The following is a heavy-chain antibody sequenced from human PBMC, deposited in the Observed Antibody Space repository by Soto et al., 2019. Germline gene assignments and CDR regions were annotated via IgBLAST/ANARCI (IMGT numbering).Heavy chain of an antibody. V-gene: IGHV4-30-4*01. CDR3: ARDHSRSSWYGNWFDP. D-gene: IGHD6-13*01. Sequence: TLSLTCTVSGGSISSGDYYWSWIRQPPGKGLEWIGYIYYSGSTYYNPSLKSRVTISVDTSKNQFSLKLSSVTAADTAVYYCARDHSRSSWYGNWFDPWGQGTLVTVSS. CDR2: IYYSGST. J-gene: IGHJ5*02. CDR1: GGSISSGDYY.